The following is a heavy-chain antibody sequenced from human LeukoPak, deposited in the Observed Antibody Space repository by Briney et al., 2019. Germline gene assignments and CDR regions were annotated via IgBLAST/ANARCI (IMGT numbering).Heavy chain of an antibody. Sequence: SETLTLTCAVYGGSFSNYYWSWIRQSPGKGLEWIGEINDSGTINYNPSLMSRVTISVDKSKNQFSLKLSSVTAADTAVYYCARRWNYGRNYYIDVWGKGATVSVSS. CDR2: INDSGTI. V-gene: IGHV4-34*01. CDR1: GGSFSNYY. D-gene: IGHD1-7*01. J-gene: IGHJ6*03. CDR3: ARRWNYGRNYYIDV.